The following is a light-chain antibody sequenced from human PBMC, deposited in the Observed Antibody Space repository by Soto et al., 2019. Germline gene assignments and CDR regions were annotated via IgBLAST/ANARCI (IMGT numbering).Light chain of an antibody. Sequence: QSVLTQPASVSGSPGQSITISCTGTSSDVGGYTHVSWYQQHPGKAPKLMIYDVNNRPSGVSNRFSGSKSGNTASLTISGLQADDEGDYYCSSYTSSSSYVFGTGTKVXVL. CDR1: SSDVGGYTH. J-gene: IGLJ1*01. CDR3: SSYTSSSSYV. V-gene: IGLV2-14*03. CDR2: DVN.